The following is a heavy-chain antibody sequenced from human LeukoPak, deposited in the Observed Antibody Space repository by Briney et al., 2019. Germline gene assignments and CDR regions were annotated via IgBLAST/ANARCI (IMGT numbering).Heavy chain of an antibody. CDR1: GYTFTSYY. D-gene: IGHD3-3*01. CDR3: ARDLVRLLEWLSPTRYYYYYMDV. V-gene: IGHV1-46*01. Sequence: ASVKVSCKASGYTFTSYYMHWVRQAPGQGLEWMGIINPSGGSTSYAQKFQGRVTMTRDTSTSTVYMELGSLRSEDTAVYYCARDLVRLLEWLSPTRYYYYYMDVWGKGTTVTVSS. J-gene: IGHJ6*03. CDR2: INPSGGST.